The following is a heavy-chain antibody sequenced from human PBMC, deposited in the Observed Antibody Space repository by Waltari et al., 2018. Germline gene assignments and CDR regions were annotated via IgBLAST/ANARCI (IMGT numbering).Heavy chain of an antibody. Sequence: QLQLQESGPGLVKPSETLSLTCTVSGGSISSSSYYWGWIRPPPGKGLDWIGSIYYSGSTYYNPSLKSRVTISVDTSKNQFSLKLSSVTAADTAVYYCARVTYYYDSSGYTLYGMDVWGQGTTVTVSS. CDR3: ARVTYYYDSSGYTLYGMDV. CDR2: IYYSGST. V-gene: IGHV4-39*07. D-gene: IGHD3-22*01. J-gene: IGHJ6*02. CDR1: GGSISSSSYY.